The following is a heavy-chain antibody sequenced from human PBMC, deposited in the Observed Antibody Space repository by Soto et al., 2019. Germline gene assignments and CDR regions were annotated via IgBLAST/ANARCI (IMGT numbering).Heavy chain of an antibody. D-gene: IGHD2-21*01. CDR3: ARSLVVIDFDY. Sequence: SETLSLTCTVSGGSISSYYWSWIRQPPGKGLEWIGYIYYSGSTNYNPSLKSRVTISVDTSKNQFSLKLSSVTAADTAVYYCARSLVVIDFDYWGQGTLVTVSS. V-gene: IGHV4-59*01. CDR2: IYYSGST. J-gene: IGHJ4*02. CDR1: GGSISSYY.